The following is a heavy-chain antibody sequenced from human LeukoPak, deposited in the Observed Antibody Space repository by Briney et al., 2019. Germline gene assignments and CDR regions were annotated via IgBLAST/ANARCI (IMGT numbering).Heavy chain of an antibody. V-gene: IGHV3-53*01. J-gene: IGHJ4*02. Sequence: TGGSLRLSCAASGFTVNNNRMGWVRQAPGKGLEWVSITYSGGTTYYADSVRGRFTISRDDSKNTLYLQMNSLRAEDTAVYYCARVRYDFWSGYPYYFDYWGQGTLVTVSS. D-gene: IGHD3-3*01. CDR1: GFTVNNNR. CDR2: TYSGGTT. CDR3: ARVRYDFWSGYPYYFDY.